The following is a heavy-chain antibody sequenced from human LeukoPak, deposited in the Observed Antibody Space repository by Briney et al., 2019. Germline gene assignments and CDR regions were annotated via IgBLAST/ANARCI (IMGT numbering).Heavy chain of an antibody. V-gene: IGHV4-59*12. CDR3: AREGGPYRPLDY. J-gene: IGHJ4*02. Sequence: SETLSLSCTVSGGSISSYYWNWIRQPPGKGLEWIGYISYSGSTNYNPSLKSRVTISLDTSKNQFSLKLTSVTAADTAVYYCAREGGPYRPLDYSGQGTLVTVAS. CDR2: ISYSGST. CDR1: GGSISSYY.